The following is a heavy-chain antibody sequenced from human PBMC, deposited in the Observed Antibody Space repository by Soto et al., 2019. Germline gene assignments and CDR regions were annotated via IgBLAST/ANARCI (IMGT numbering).Heavy chain of an antibody. D-gene: IGHD6-13*01. Sequence: SETLSLTCTVSGDSMTSSSYYWGWIRQPPGKGLEWVGSIYYSERTSYNSGSTYYSPSLKSRVAISGDTSKGQLSLKLSSVTTADTAVYYCTGGGAGHPFDYWGQGALVTVSS. J-gene: IGHJ4*02. CDR3: TGGGAGHPFDY. CDR2: IYYSERTSYNSGST. V-gene: IGHV4-39*07. CDR1: GDSMTSSSYY.